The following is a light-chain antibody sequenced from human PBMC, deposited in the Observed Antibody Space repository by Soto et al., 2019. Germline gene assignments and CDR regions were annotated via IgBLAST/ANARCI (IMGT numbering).Light chain of an antibody. V-gene: IGKV1D-8*01. J-gene: IGKJ1*01. CDR1: QGISSY. CDR2: AAS. CDR3: QKLNSYPRT. Sequence: SWMTQSPSLLSASTGSRFTISCSMSQGISSYLAWYQQKPGKAPELLIYAASTLQSGVPSRFSGSGSGTDFTLTISCLQSEDFATYYCQKLNSYPRTFGQGTKVDIK.